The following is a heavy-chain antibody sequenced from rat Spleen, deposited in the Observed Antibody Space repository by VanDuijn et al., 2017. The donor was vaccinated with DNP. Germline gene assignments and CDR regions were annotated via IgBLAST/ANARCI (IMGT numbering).Heavy chain of an antibody. CDR2: ISPSGSRP. CDR1: GFTFSNYY. Sequence: EVQLVESGGGLVQPGRSLKLSCAASGFTFSNYYMAWVRQAPKKGLEWVAAISPSGSRPYSPDSVRGRFTISRDTAKSSLYLQMNSLKSEDTATYYCATSPGPNWFAYWGQGTLVTVSS. CDR3: ATSPGPNWFAY. J-gene: IGHJ3*01. D-gene: IGHD1-4*01. V-gene: IGHV5-25*01.